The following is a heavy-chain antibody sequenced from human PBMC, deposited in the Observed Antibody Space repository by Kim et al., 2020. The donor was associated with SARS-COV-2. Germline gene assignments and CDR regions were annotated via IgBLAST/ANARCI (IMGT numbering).Heavy chain of an antibody. J-gene: IGHJ4*02. Sequence: SGKARFNISRDNSKNTLYLQMNSLRAEDTAVYYCARDGYSSGWTDSQFDYWGQGTLVTVSS. CDR3: ARDGYSSGWTDSQFDY. V-gene: IGHV3-30*01. D-gene: IGHD6-19*01.